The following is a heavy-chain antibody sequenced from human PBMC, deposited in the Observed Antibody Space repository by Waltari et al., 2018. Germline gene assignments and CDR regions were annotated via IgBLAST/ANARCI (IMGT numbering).Heavy chain of an antibody. Sequence: QVQLQESGPGLVKPSAPLSPTCAVSGYSITSGYYWGLCSQPPGKGLEWIGSSYHSGSTYYNPSLKSRVTISVETSKNQFSLKLSSVTAADTAVYYCARLGVSGYVYDHAFDIWGQGTMVTVSS. D-gene: IGHD5-12*01. CDR3: ARLGVSGYVYDHAFDI. J-gene: IGHJ3*02. V-gene: IGHV4-38-2*01. CDR1: GYSITSGYY. CDR2: SYHSGST.